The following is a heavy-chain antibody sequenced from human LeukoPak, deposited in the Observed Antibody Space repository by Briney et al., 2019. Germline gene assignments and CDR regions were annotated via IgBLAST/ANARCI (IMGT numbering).Heavy chain of an antibody. J-gene: IGHJ3*02. CDR2: ISWNSGSI. D-gene: IGHD3-10*01. CDR1: GFTFDDYA. V-gene: IGHV3-9*01. Sequence: PGRSLRLSCAASGFTFDDYAMHWVRQAAWRGLEGVAGISWNSGSIGYAGSVKGRFTISRDKAKNSLYLQMNSLRAEDAALYYCAKGFYYYGSGSIDAFDIWAKGKMVTVSS. CDR3: AKGFYYYGSGSIDAFDI.